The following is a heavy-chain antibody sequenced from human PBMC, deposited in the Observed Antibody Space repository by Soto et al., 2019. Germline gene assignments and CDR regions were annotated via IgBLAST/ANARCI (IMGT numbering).Heavy chain of an antibody. CDR2: ISSSANTK. CDR3: ARDRSGDPAMVFLDSMDV. D-gene: IGHD5-18*01. V-gene: IGHV3-48*03. J-gene: IGHJ6*02. CDR1: GFTFSSYE. Sequence: GGSLRLSCAASGFTFSSYEMNWVRQAPGKGREWVSYISSSANTKYYAASVKRRFTISRDNAKNSLYLQMNSLRADDTAVYYCARDRSGDPAMVFLDSMDVWGQGTTVTVSS.